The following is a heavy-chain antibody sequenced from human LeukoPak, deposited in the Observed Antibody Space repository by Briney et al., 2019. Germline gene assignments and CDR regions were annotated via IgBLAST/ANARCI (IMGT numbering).Heavy chain of an antibody. V-gene: IGHV3-23*01. Sequence: PGGSLRLSCAASGFTFSSYAMSWVRQAPGKGLEWVSAISGSGGSTYYADSVKGRFTISRDNSKNTLYLQINSLRVEDTALYYCAKDQLNWNYDYWGQGTLVTVSS. CDR3: AKDQLNWNYDY. D-gene: IGHD1-20*01. J-gene: IGHJ4*02. CDR2: ISGSGGST. CDR1: GFTFSSYA.